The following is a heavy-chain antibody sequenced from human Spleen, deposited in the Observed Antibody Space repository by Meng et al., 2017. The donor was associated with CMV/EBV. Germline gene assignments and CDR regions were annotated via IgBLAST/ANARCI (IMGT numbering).Heavy chain of an antibody. D-gene: IGHD3-3*01. Sequence: ASVKVSCKASGYSFTTYFVHWVRQAPGQGLEWMGWMNPNSANTGYAQKFQGSVAMTWNTSISTAYMALSSLRSEDTAVYYCARADRSYDFWSGYPRFDPWGQGPLVTVSS. CDR3: ARADRSYDFWSGYPRFDP. CDR1: GYSFTTYF. CDR2: MNPNSANT. J-gene: IGHJ5*02. V-gene: IGHV1-8*01.